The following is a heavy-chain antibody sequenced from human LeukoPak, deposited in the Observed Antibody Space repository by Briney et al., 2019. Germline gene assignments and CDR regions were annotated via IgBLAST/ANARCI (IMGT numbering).Heavy chain of an antibody. Sequence: PSGTLSLTCTVSGGSISSSSYYWGWIRQPPGRGLEWIGSIYYSGSTYYNPSLKSRVTISVDTSKNQFSLKLSSVTAADTAVYYCARQDPLSVVVIATRGAFDIWGQGTMVTVSS. CDR2: IYYSGST. J-gene: IGHJ3*02. CDR1: GGSISSSSYY. D-gene: IGHD2-21*01. V-gene: IGHV4-39*01. CDR3: ARQDPLSVVVIATRGAFDI.